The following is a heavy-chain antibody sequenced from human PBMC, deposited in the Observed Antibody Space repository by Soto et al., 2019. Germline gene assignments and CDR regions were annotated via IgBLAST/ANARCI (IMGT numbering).Heavy chain of an antibody. J-gene: IGHJ5*02. CDR3: ARGARITIFGVVYLDP. CDR2: INPSGGST. D-gene: IGHD3-3*01. Sequence: ASVKVSCKASGYTFTSYYMHWVRQAPGQGLEWMGIINPSGGSTSYAQKFQGRVTMTRDTSTSTVYMELSSLRSEDTAVYYCARGARITIFGVVYLDPWGQGTLVTVSS. CDR1: GYTFTSYY. V-gene: IGHV1-46*01.